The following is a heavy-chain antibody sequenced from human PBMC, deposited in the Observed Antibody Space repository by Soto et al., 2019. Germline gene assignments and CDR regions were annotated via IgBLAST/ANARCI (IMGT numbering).Heavy chain of an antibody. CDR3: ARDGLGYCSSTSCDNWFDP. D-gene: IGHD2-2*01. CDR1: GGTFSSYA. V-gene: IGHV1-69*13. Sequence: SVKVSCKASGGTFSSYAISWVRQAPGQGLEWMGGIIPIFGTANYAQKFQGRVTITADESTSTAYMELSSLRSEDTAVYYCARDGLGYCSSTSCDNWFDPWGQGTLVTVS. J-gene: IGHJ5*02. CDR2: IIPIFGTA.